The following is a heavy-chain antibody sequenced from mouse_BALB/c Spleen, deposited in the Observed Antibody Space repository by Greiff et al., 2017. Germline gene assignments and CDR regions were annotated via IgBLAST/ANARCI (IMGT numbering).Heavy chain of an antibody. V-gene: IGHV14-3*02. CDR3: APITSETMDY. D-gene: IGHD2-4*01. Sequence: DVKLQESGAELVKPGASVKLSCTASGFNIKDTYMHWVKQRPEQGLEWIGRIDPANGNTKYDPKFQGKATITADTSSNTAYLQLSSLTSEDTAVYYCAPITSETMDYWGQGTSVTVSS. CDR1: GFNIKDTY. J-gene: IGHJ4*01. CDR2: IDPANGNT.